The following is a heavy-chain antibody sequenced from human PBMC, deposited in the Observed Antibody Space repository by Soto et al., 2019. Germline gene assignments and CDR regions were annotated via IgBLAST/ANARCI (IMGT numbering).Heavy chain of an antibody. CDR3: ASSMYYDFWSGYSNFDY. V-gene: IGHV3-11*01. D-gene: IGHD3-3*01. Sequence: GGSLRLSCAASGFTFSDYYMSWIRQAPGKGLEWVSYISSSGSTIYYADSVKGRFTISRDNAKSSLYLQMNSLRAEDTAVYYCASSMYYDFWSGYSNFDYWGQGTLVTVSS. CDR1: GFTFSDYY. J-gene: IGHJ4*02. CDR2: ISSSGSTI.